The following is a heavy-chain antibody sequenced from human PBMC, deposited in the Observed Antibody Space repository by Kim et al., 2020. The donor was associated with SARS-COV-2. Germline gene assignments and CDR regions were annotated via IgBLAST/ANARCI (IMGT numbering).Heavy chain of an antibody. CDR3: ARGAREIFGVVGWFDP. D-gene: IGHD3-3*01. V-gene: IGHV4-59*13. Sequence: SETLSLTCTVSGGSISSYYWSWIRQPPGKGLEWIGYIYYSGSTNYNPSLKSRVTISVDTSKNQFSLKLSSVTAADTVVYYCARGAREIFGVVGWFDPWGQGTLVTVSS. J-gene: IGHJ5*02. CDR2: IYYSGST. CDR1: GGSISSYY.